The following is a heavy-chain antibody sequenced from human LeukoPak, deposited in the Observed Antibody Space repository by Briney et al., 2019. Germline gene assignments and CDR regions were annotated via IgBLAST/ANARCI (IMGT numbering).Heavy chain of an antibody. V-gene: IGHV4-39*01. CDR3: ARHTRYCSGGSCLNWFDP. CDR2: IYYSGST. CDR1: GGSISSSSYY. D-gene: IGHD2-15*01. J-gene: IGHJ5*02. Sequence: SETLSLTCTVSGGSISSSSYYWGWIRQPPGKGLEWIGSIYYSGSTYYNPSLKSRVTISVDTSKDQFSPKLSSVTAADTAVYYCARHTRYCSGGSCLNWFDPWGQGTLVTVSS.